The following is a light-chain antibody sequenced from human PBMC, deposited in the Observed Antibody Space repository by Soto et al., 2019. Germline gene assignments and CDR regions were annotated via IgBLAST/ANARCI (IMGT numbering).Light chain of an antibody. J-gene: IGLJ2*01. CDR1: SSDVGGYNY. V-gene: IGLV2-8*01. CDR3: SSYAGSNILI. Sequence: QSALTQPPSASGSLGQSVTISCTGTSSDVGGYNYVSWYQHHPGKAPKLMIYEVFKRPSGVPDRFSGSRSGNTASLTVSGLQAEDEAEYYCSSYAGSNILIFGGGTKLTV. CDR2: EVF.